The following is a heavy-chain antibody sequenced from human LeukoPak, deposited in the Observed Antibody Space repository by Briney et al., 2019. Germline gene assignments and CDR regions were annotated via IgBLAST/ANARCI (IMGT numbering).Heavy chain of an antibody. V-gene: IGHV4-59*08. CDR2: IYYSGST. CDR3: ARQPRPYSSIDY. CDR1: GCSISSYY. Sequence: SETLSLTCTVSGCSISSYYWSWIRQPPGKGLEWIVYIYYSGSTNYNPSLKSRVTISVDTSKHQFSLKLSSVAAADTAVYYCARQPRPYSSIDYWGQGTLVTVSS. D-gene: IGHD6-19*01. J-gene: IGHJ4*02.